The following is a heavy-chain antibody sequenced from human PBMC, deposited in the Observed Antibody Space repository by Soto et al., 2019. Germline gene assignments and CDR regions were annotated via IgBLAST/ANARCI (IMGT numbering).Heavy chain of an antibody. CDR3: ASIQLGNYMDV. J-gene: IGHJ6*03. CDR2: ITGISTDI. Sequence: EVQLVESGGGLVKPGGSLRLSCAASGFIFSDYTMNWVRQAPGKGLQWVASITGISTDIQYVDLVKGRFTISRDNAKNSLYLQMNNVRAEDTAVYYCASIQLGNYMDVWGEGTTVSVSS. D-gene: IGHD3-16*01. CDR1: GFIFSDYT. V-gene: IGHV3-21*01.